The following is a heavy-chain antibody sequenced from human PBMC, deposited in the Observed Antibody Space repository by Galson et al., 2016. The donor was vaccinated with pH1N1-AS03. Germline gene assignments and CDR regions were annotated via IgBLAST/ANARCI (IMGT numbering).Heavy chain of an antibody. Sequence: SLRLSCAASGFTFRRYWMAWVRPAPGKGLEWVAKIKQDGSENYSLDSVKGRFTISRDNVEISVYLQLNSRKVEDRAMYYWARIKGVGNSDGFDFWGLGTKVIVSS. D-gene: IGHD4-23*01. CDR1: GFTFRRYW. CDR3: ARIKGVGNSDGFDF. J-gene: IGHJ3*01. V-gene: IGHV3-7*01. CDR2: IKQDGSEN.